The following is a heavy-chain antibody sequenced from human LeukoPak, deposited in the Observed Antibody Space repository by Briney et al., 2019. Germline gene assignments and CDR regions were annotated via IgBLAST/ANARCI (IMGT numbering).Heavy chain of an antibody. CDR3: AKDQAGAILYFDY. Sequence: GGSLRLSCAASGFAFINYGMSWVRQAPGKGLEWVSTISGSGGTTYYADSVKGRFTISRDNSKNTLYLQMSSLRAEDTALYYCAKDQAGAILYFDYWGQGTLVSASS. V-gene: IGHV3-23*01. D-gene: IGHD1-26*01. J-gene: IGHJ4*02. CDR2: ISGSGGTT. CDR1: GFAFINYG.